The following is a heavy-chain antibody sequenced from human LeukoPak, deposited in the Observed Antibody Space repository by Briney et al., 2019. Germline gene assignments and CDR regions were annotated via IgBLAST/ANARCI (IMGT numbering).Heavy chain of an antibody. D-gene: IGHD2-2*01. CDR1: GGSISSYY. Sequence: MPSETLSLTCTVSGGSISSYYWSWIRQPAGNGLDWIGRMYSSGSTDYNPSLKSRVTMSVDTSKNQFSLKLRSVTAADTAVYYCARGGISTSLDYWGQGILVTVSS. V-gene: IGHV4-4*07. J-gene: IGHJ4*02. CDR3: ARGGISTSLDY. CDR2: MYSSGST.